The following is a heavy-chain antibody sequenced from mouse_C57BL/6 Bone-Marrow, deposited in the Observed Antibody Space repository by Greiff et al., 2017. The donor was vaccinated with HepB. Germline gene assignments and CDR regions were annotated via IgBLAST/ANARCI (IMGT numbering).Heavy chain of an antibody. J-gene: IGHJ3*01. D-gene: IGHD4-1*01. CDR3: ARAGKLGHLVAY. Sequence: EVKLVESGGDLVKPGGSLKLSCAASGFTFSSYGMSWVRQTPDKRLEWVATISSGGSYTYYPDSVKGRFTISRDNAKNTLYLQMSSLKSEDTAMYFCARAGKLGHLVAYWGQGTLVTGSA. CDR2: ISSGGSYT. CDR1: GFTFSSYG. V-gene: IGHV5-6*01.